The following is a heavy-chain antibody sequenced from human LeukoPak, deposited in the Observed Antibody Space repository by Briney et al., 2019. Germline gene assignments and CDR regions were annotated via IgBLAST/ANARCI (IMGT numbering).Heavy chain of an antibody. CDR2: ISAYNGNT. J-gene: IGHJ4*02. D-gene: IGHD3-22*01. V-gene: IGHV1-18*01. CDR3: ARVGGETRREITMIVVVPSEGWIDY. Sequence: ASVKVSCKASGYTFTSYGISWVRQAPGQGLEWMGWISAYNGNTNYAQKLQGRVTMTTDTSTSTAYMELGSLRSDDTAVYYCARVGGETRREITMIVVVPSEGWIDYWGQGTLVTVSS. CDR1: GYTFTSYG.